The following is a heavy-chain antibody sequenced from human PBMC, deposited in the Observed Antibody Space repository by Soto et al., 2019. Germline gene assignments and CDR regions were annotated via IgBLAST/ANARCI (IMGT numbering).Heavy chain of an antibody. Sequence: VASVKVSCKASGYTFTGYYMHWVRQAPGQGLEWMGWINPNSGGTNYAQKFQGRVTMTRDTSISTAYMELSRLRSDDTAVYYCARGEYSSSSWFDPWGQGTLVTVSS. D-gene: IGHD6-6*01. CDR3: ARGEYSSSSWFDP. J-gene: IGHJ5*02. V-gene: IGHV1-2*02. CDR2: INPNSGGT. CDR1: GYTFTGYY.